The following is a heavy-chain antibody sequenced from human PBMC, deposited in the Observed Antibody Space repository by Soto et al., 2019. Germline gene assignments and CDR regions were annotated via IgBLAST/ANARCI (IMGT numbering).Heavy chain of an antibody. D-gene: IGHD7-27*01. CDR2: ISSSSRVI. CDR1: GFILSDCA. Sequence: EVQLVESGGGLVQPGGSLRLSCATSGFILSDCAMNWVRQAPGKGREGVSYISSSSRVIDYADSVKGRFTVSRDNARNSLYLQMNSLRAEDTAVYYCARDLSWGSNWYYYMDVWGKGTTVTVSS. V-gene: IGHV3-48*01. CDR3: ARDLSWGSNWYYYMDV. J-gene: IGHJ6*03.